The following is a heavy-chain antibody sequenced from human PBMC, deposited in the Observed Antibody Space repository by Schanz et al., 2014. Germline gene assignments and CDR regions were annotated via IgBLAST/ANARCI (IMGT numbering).Heavy chain of an antibody. CDR3: ASPPISVAGRLADY. CDR1: GFPFRRSG. Sequence: LVASGGGVVPPGRSLRLSCAASGFPFRRSGLPWVRPAPGPGLEWVSLLDSAGSTNYAASVKGRMTVSRDTSKHALYLQMNNLRAEDTAVYYCASPPISVAGRLADYWGQGILVTVSS. V-gene: IGHV3-NL1*01. CDR2: LDSAGST. D-gene: IGHD6-19*01. J-gene: IGHJ4*02.